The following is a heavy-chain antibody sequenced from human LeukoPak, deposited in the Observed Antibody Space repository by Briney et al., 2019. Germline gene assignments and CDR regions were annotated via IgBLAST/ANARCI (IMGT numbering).Heavy chain of an antibody. D-gene: IGHD2-2*01. CDR2: VYNSESI. J-gene: IGHJ5*02. CDR3: ARDRSSSYTRDWFDP. CDR1: GGSINGYY. Sequence: SETLSPTCTVSGGSINGYYWSWIRQPAGKGLEWIGRVYNSESINYNPSLKSRVTMSIDTSKNQFYLKLNSVTAADTAVYYCARDRSSSYTRDWFDPWGQGALVTVSS. V-gene: IGHV4-4*07.